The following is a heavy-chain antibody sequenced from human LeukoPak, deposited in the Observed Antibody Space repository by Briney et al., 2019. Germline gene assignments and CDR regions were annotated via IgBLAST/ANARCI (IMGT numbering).Heavy chain of an antibody. CDR3: TRDSGTYNWFDP. D-gene: IGHD1-26*01. CDR2: LDKKDKGYATAT. V-gene: IGHV3-73*01. Sequence: TGGSPRVSCAASGFTFSASAIHCVRQAYGKGLGWVCQLDKKDKGYATATAYAASVKGRYTISRDDSINTAYLQMKSLKTEDTALYYCTRDSGTYNWFDPWGQGTLVTVSS. CDR1: GFTFSASA. J-gene: IGHJ5*02.